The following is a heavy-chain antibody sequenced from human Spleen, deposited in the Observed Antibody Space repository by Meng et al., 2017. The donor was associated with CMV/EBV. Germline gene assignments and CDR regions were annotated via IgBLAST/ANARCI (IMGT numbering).Heavy chain of an antibody. Sequence: SVKVSCKASGGTFNSYPVSWVRQAPGQGLEWMGGITPILGTANYAQKFRGRVTIATDESTSTAYMELSSLRSEDTAVYYCARGREYYDILTGYTPYYYYGMDVWGQGTTVTVSS. D-gene: IGHD3-9*01. CDR1: GGTFNSYP. CDR3: ARGREYYDILTGYTPYYYYGMDV. CDR2: ITPILGTA. J-gene: IGHJ6*02. V-gene: IGHV1-69*16.